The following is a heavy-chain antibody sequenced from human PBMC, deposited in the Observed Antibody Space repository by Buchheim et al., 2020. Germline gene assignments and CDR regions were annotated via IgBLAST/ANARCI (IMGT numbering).Heavy chain of an antibody. V-gene: IGHV3-33*01. CDR1: GFTFSSYG. D-gene: IGHD6-6*01. Sequence: QVQLVESGGGVVQPGRSLRLSCAASGFTFSSYGMHWVRQAPGKGLEWVAVIWYDGSNKYYADSVKGRFTISSDNSKNTLYLQMNSLRAEDTAVYYCARGGAARSAGPLDYWGQGTL. CDR3: ARGGAARSAGPLDY. J-gene: IGHJ4*02. CDR2: IWYDGSNK.